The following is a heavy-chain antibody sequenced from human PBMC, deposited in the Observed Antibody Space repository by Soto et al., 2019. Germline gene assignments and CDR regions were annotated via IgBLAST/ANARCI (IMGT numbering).Heavy chain of an antibody. Sequence: GGSLRLSCAASGFTFRSYSMNWVRQAPGKGLEWVSYISSSNRTINYADSVKGRFIISRDNAKNSLYLQMHSLRDEDTAVYYCAREGWPLLQTGMDVWGQGTTVTVSS. CDR1: GFTFRSYS. V-gene: IGHV3-48*02. D-gene: IGHD2-15*01. J-gene: IGHJ6*02. CDR3: AREGWPLLQTGMDV. CDR2: ISSSNRTI.